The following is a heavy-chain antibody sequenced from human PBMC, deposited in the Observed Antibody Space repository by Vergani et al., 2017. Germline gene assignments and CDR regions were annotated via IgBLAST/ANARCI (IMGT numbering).Heavy chain of an antibody. J-gene: IGHJ4*02. CDR3: ARAKNWNDPTYYFDY. Sequence: QVQLQESGPGLVKPSETLSLTCTVSGGSISSYYWSWIRQPPGKGLEWIGYIYYSGSTNYNPSLKSRVTISVDTSKNQFSLKLSSVTAADTAVYYCARAKNWNDPTYYFDYWGQGTLVTVSS. V-gene: IGHV4-59*01. CDR1: GGSISSYY. CDR2: IYYSGST. D-gene: IGHD1-1*01.